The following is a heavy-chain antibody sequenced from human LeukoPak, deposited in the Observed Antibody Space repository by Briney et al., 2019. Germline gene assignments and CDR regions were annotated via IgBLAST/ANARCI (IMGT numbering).Heavy chain of an antibody. D-gene: IGHD1-7*01. Sequence: SVKVSCKASGGTFSSYAISWVRQAPGQGLEWMGRIIPIFGTANYARKFQGRVTITTDESTSTAYMELSSLRSEDTAVYYCVLEGNWNYIARLGITGFDPWGQGTLVTVSS. J-gene: IGHJ5*02. CDR3: VLEGNWNYIARLGITGFDP. CDR2: IIPIFGTA. V-gene: IGHV1-69*05. CDR1: GGTFSSYA.